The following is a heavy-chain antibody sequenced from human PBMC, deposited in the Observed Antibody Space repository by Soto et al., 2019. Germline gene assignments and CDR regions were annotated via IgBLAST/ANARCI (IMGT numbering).Heavy chain of an antibody. J-gene: IGHJ4*02. Sequence: NPSETLSLTCAVSGGSISSGGYSWSWIRQPPGKGLEWIGYIYHSGSTYYNPSLKSRVTISVDRSKNQFSLKLSSVTAADTAVYYCARRTGKWLDFDYWGQGTLVTVSS. D-gene: IGHD3-22*01. CDR3: ARRTGKWLDFDY. CDR1: GGSISSGGYS. CDR2: IYHSGST. V-gene: IGHV4-30-2*01.